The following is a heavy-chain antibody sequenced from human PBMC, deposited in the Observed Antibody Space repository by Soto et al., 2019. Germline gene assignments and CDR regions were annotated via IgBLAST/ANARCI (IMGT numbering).Heavy chain of an antibody. D-gene: IGHD4-17*01. Sequence: QVPLQESGPGLVKPSETLSLTCSVSGGSMSRYYWTWVRQPPGKGLEYIGQVYYSGGTNYSPSLTSRLSISVDTSKNQLFLNLSSVTAADTAVYYCARRTTASQYYGMDVWGQGITVIVSS. CDR3: ARRTTASQYYGMDV. CDR2: VYYSGGT. V-gene: IGHV4-59*08. CDR1: GGSMSRYY. J-gene: IGHJ6*02.